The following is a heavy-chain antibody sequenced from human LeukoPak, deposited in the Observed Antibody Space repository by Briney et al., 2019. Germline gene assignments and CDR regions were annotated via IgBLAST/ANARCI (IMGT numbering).Heavy chain of an antibody. CDR2: ISYDGSNK. J-gene: IGHJ4*02. CDR3: ARDTSIAARGFLDF. Sequence: GGSLRLSCAASGFTFSSYAMRWVRQAPGKGLEWVAVISYDGSNKYYEDSVKGRFTISRDNSKNTLYLQMNSLRAEDTAVYYCARDTSIAARGFLDFWGQGTLVTVSS. CDR1: GFTFSSYA. V-gene: IGHV3-30*01. D-gene: IGHD6-6*01.